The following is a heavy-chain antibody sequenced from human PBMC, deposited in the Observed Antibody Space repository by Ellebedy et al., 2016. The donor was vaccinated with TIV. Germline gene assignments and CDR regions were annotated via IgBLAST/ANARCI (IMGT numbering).Heavy chain of an antibody. J-gene: IGHJ5*02. CDR2: ISSSSSYI. V-gene: IGHV3-21*01. D-gene: IGHD1-26*01. CDR1: GFTFSSYS. CDR3: ARDIRSGSYYT. Sequence: GESLKISCAASGFTFSSYSMNWVRQAPGKGLEWVSSISSSSSYIYYADSVKGRFTISRDNAKNSLYLQMNSLRAEDTAVYYCARDIRSGSYYTWGQGTLVTVSS.